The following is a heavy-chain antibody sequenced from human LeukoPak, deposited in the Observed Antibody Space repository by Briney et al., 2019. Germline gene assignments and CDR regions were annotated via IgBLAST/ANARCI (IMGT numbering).Heavy chain of an antibody. CDR3: AIPTFGGVIVPDDH. CDR1: GYTFTSYG. CDR2: ISAYNGNT. Sequence: GASVKVSCKASGYTFTSYGISWVRQAPGQGLEWMGWISAYNGNTNYAQKLQGRVTMTTDTSTSTAYMELRSLRSDDTAVYYCAIPTFGGVIVPDDHWRQATLVTVSS. V-gene: IGHV1-18*01. D-gene: IGHD3-16*02. J-gene: IGHJ4*02.